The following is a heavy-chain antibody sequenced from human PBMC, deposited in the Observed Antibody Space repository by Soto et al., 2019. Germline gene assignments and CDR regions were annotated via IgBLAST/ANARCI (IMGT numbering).Heavy chain of an antibody. J-gene: IGHJ4*02. Sequence: PGGSLRLSCAASGFTFSSYDMHWVRQATGKGLEWVSAIGTAGDTYYPGSVKGRFTISRENAKNSLYLQMNSLRAEDTAVYYCARAVVVNYDFWSGYETRYYFDYWGQGTLVTVSS. CDR2: IGTAGDT. D-gene: IGHD3-3*01. CDR3: ARAVVVNYDFWSGYETRYYFDY. V-gene: IGHV3-13*01. CDR1: GFTFSSYD.